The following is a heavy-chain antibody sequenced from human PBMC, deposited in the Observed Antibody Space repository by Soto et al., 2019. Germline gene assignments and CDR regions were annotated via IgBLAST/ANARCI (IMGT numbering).Heavy chain of an antibody. CDR3: ASEARAGIYDYGWGSYEYYYGMDV. Sequence: SLKVSCKASGGTFSSYTISWVRQAPGQGLEWMGRIIPILGIANYAQKFQGRVTITADKSTSTAYMELSSLRSEDTALYYCASEARAGIYDYGWGSYEYYYGMDVWGQGTAVTV. J-gene: IGHJ6*02. D-gene: IGHD3-16*01. V-gene: IGHV1-69*02. CDR1: GGTFSSYT. CDR2: IIPILGIA.